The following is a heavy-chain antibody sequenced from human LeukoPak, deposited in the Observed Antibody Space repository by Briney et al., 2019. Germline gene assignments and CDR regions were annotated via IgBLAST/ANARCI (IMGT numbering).Heavy chain of an antibody. V-gene: IGHV4-4*07. CDR1: GGSISSYY. D-gene: IGHD3-9*01. J-gene: IGHJ6*03. CDR2: IYTSGST. Sequence: SETLSLTCTVSGGSISSYYWSWIRQPAGKGLEWIGRIYTSGSTNHNPSLKSRVTMSVDTSKNQFSLKLSSVTAADTAVYYCARVGYDILTGYYSAYYYYYMDVWGKGTTVTVSS. CDR3: ARVGYDILTGYYSAYYYYYMDV.